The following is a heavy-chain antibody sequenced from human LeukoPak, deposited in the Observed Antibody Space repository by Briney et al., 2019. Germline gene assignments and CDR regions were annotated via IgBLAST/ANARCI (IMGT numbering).Heavy chain of an antibody. J-gene: IGHJ4*02. Sequence: SETLSLTCTVSGGSISSSSYYWGWIRQPPGKGLEWIGSIYYSGSTYYNPSLKSRVTISVDTSKNQFSLKLSSVTAADTAVYYCASVYASRVVVPAAIDFGDYWGQGTLVTVSS. V-gene: IGHV4-39*07. CDR3: ASVYASRVVVPAAIDFGDY. CDR2: IYYSGST. CDR1: GGSISSSSYY. D-gene: IGHD2-2*02.